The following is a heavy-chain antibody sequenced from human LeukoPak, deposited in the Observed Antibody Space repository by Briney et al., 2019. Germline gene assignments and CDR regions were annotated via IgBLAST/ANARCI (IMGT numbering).Heavy chain of an antibody. D-gene: IGHD6-19*01. V-gene: IGHV4-59*12. CDR3: AREAVAGTGFDY. Sequence: KPSETLPLTCTVSGGSISSYYWSWIRQPPGKGLEWIGYIYYSGSTNYNPSLKSRVTISVDTSKNQFSLKLSSVTAADTAVYYCAREAVAGTGFDYWGQGTLVTVSS. CDR2: IYYSGST. CDR1: GGSISSYY. J-gene: IGHJ4*02.